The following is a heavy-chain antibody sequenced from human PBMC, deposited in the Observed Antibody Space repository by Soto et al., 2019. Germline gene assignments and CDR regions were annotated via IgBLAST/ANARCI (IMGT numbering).Heavy chain of an antibody. V-gene: IGHV1-69*01. CDR2: SIPVFGTA. CDR1: GGTFRNYA. D-gene: IGHD6-13*01. J-gene: IGHJ4*02. CDR3: AIPLPKQQLVRGAFDH. Sequence: QVQLVQSGAEVKKPGSSVKLSCKTSGGTFRNYAINWVRQAPGQGLEWMGGSIPVFGTANYAQTFQGRFTTTAAESTSTAYMELSSLRSEDTAVYYCAIPLPKQQLVRGAFDHWGQGTLVTVAS.